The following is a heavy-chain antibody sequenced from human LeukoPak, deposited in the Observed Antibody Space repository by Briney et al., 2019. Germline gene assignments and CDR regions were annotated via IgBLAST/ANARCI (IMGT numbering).Heavy chain of an antibody. D-gene: IGHD5-18*01. CDR1: GFTFISYW. V-gene: IGHV3-74*01. Sequence: PGGSLRLSCAASGFTFISYWMHWVRQAPGKGLVWVSRINGYGSSTDFADSVKVRFTISRDNAMNTLYLQMNSLRAEDTAVYYCARDAPGNTALDYWGQGTLVTVSS. CDR2: INGYGSST. J-gene: IGHJ4*02. CDR3: ARDAPGNTALDY.